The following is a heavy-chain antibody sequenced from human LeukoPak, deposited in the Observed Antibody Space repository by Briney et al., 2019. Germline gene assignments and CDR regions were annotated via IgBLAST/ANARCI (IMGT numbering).Heavy chain of an antibody. D-gene: IGHD2-2*01. CDR1: GGSISSYY. Sequence: PSETLSLTCTVSGGSISSYYWSWIRQPAGKGLEWIGRIYTSGSTNYNPSLKSRVTMSVDTSKNQSSLKLSSVAAADTAVYYCARDLSIRTRAHFDYCGQGTLVTVSS. CDR2: IYTSGST. V-gene: IGHV4-4*07. J-gene: IGHJ4*02. CDR3: ARDLSIRTRAHFDY.